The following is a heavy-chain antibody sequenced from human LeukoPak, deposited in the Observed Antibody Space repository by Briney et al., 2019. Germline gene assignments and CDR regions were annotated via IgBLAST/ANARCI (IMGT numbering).Heavy chain of an antibody. V-gene: IGHV4-4*07. CDR3: ARADQWIQLWRPFDY. CDR1: GGSISSYY. CDR2: IYTSGST. Sequence: SETLSLTCTVSGGSISSYYWSWIRQPAGKGLEWIGRIYTSGSTNYNSSLKSRVTMSVDTSKNQFSLKLSSVTAADTAVYYCARADQWIQLWRPFDYWGQGTLVTVSS. J-gene: IGHJ4*02. D-gene: IGHD5-18*01.